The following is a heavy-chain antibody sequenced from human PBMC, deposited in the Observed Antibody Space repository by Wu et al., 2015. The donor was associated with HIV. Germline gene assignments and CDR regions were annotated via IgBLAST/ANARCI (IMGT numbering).Heavy chain of an antibody. D-gene: IGHD3-3*01. J-gene: IGHJ4*02. CDR1: GYTFTSYY. CDR3: ARASITGFWSGYSGGFDY. V-gene: IGHV1-46*03. CDR2: INPSGGST. Sequence: VQSGAEVKKPGASVKVSCKASGYTFTSYYMHWVRQAPGQGLEWMGIINPSGGSTSYAQKFQGRVTMTRDTSTSTVYMELSSLRSEDTAVYYCARASITGFWSGYSGGFDYWGQGTLVTVSS.